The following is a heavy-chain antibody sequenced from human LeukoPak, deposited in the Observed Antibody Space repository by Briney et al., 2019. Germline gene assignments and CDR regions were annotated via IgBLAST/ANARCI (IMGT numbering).Heavy chain of an antibody. V-gene: IGHV4-59*01. J-gene: IGHJ4*02. CDR1: GGSISSFY. Sequence: SETLSLTCTVSGGSISSFYWSWIRQPPGEGMEWVGYIYYSGSTNYNPSLKSRVTISVDTSKTQFSLKLTSVTAADTAVYYCARGLPPFFDYWGQGTLVTVSS. CDR3: ARGLPPFFDY. CDR2: IYYSGST.